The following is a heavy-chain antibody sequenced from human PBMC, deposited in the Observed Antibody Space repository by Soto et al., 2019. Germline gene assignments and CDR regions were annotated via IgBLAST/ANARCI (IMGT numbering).Heavy chain of an antibody. CDR1: GGSISSSSYY. D-gene: IGHD3-22*01. CDR3: ARPPPYYYDSSGSASAFDI. J-gene: IGHJ3*02. CDR2: IYYSGST. Sequence: QLQLQESGPGLVKPSETLSLTCTVSGGSISSSSYYWGWIRQPPGKGLEWIGSIYYSGSTYYNPSLKSRVTISVDTSKNQFSLKLSSVTAADTAVYYCARPPPYYYDSSGSASAFDIWGQGTMVTVSS. V-gene: IGHV4-39*01.